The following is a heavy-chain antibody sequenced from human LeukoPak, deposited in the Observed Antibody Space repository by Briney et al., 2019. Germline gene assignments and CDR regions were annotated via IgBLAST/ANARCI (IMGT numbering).Heavy chain of an antibody. Sequence: ASVKVSCKASGYTFTIYGTSWVGHAPGQGLDWRGWSSAYKGNTNYAQTRQGRVTMPPDTSTSPAYMELRSLRSDDPAVYYCASVPVVPAARDYWGQGTLVTVSS. CDR3: ASVPVVPAARDY. D-gene: IGHD2-2*01. CDR2: SSAYKGNT. J-gene: IGHJ4*02. CDR1: GYTFTIYG. V-gene: IGHV1-18*04.